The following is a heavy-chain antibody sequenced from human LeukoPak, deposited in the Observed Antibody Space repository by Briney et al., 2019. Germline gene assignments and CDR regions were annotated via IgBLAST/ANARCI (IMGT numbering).Heavy chain of an antibody. J-gene: IGHJ4*02. CDR3: TTDRTMKGY. D-gene: IGHD3-22*01. V-gene: IGHV3-15*01. CDR1: GFTFSNAW. CDR2: IRSKTDGGTI. Sequence: GGSLRLSCAASGFTFSNAWMAWVRQAPGKGLEWVGRIRSKTDGGTIDYAAPVKDRFTISRDDSKNTLYLQMNNLEIEDTAVYFCTTDRTMKGYWGQGTLVTVSS.